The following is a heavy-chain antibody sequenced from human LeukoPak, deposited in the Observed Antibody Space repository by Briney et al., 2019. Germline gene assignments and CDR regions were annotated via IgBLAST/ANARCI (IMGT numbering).Heavy chain of an antibody. J-gene: IGHJ4*01. CDR2: INWDGGST. Sequence: PGGSLRLSCAASGLNFDDYTMHWVRQIPGKGLEWVSLINWDGGSTFYADSVKGRFSISRDTRKNFLYLQMISLRTEDTALYYCAKDLGKVIAAAGTSGFDSWGRGTLVTVSS. V-gene: IGHV3-43*01. D-gene: IGHD6-13*01. CDR3: AKDLGKVIAAAGTSGFDS. CDR1: GLNFDDYT.